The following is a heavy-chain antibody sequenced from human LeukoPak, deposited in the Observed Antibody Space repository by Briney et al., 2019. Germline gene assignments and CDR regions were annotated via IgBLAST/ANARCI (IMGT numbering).Heavy chain of an antibody. J-gene: IGHJ3*02. CDR3: ARGWSDGAAFDI. Sequence: SGGSLRLSCAASGFTFSDHYMEWVRQAPGKGLEWVGRIRNKPKSYTTDYAASVKGRFTISRDDSKNPLYLQMNRLETEDTAVYFCARGWSDGAAFDIWGQGTMVTVSS. CDR1: GFTFSDHY. D-gene: IGHD1-1*01. CDR2: IRNKPKSYTT. V-gene: IGHV3-72*01.